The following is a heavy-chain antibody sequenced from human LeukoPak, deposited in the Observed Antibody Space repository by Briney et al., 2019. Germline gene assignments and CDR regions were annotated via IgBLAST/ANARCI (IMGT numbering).Heavy chain of an antibody. CDR1: GFSFSGHW. J-gene: IGHJ4*02. CDR2: ISPTGSTT. D-gene: IGHD3-9*01. Sequence: GGSLRLSCTASGFSFSGHWMHWARQLPGKGLVWVSRISPTGSTTSYADSVKGRFTVSRDNAKNTLYLQVNNLRAEGTAVYYCARGPNSDWSGLDFWGQGTLLTVSS. V-gene: IGHV3-74*01. CDR3: ARGPNSDWSGLDF.